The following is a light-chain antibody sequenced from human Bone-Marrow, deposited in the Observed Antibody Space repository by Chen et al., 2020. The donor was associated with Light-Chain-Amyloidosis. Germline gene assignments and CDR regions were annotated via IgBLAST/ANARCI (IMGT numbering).Light chain of an antibody. J-gene: IGLJ2*01. V-gene: IGLV1-40*01. CDR3: QSYDSSLSGVV. CDR2: GDT. Sequence: QSVLTHSPPVSGAPGQRVIIPCSGSSSNIGAGYDVHWYQQIPGTAPKLLICGDTNRPSGVPDRFSGFKSGTSAYLAIAGLQAEDEAHYFCQSYDSSLSGVVFGGGAKLTVL. CDR1: SSNIGAGYD.